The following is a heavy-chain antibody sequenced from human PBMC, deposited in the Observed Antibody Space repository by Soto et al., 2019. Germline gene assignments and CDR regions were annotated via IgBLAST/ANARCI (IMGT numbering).Heavy chain of an antibody. D-gene: IGHD2-2*01. Sequence: SETLSLTCTVSGGSISSYYWSWIRQPPGKGLEWIGYIYYSGSTNYNPSLKSRVTISVDTSKNQFSLKLSSVTAADTAVYYCARAHCSSTSCYFGGYYMDVWGKGTTVTVSS. CDR3: ARAHCSSTSCYFGGYYMDV. CDR1: GGSISSYY. J-gene: IGHJ6*03. V-gene: IGHV4-59*01. CDR2: IYYSGST.